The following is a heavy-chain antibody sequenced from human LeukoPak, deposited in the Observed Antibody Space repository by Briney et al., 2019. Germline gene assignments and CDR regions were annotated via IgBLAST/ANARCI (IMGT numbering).Heavy chain of an antibody. D-gene: IGHD4-17*01. CDR1: GYTFTSYD. CDR3: ARGSWGYGDYYFDH. J-gene: IGHJ4*02. V-gene: IGHV1-8*01. CDR2: MNPNSGNT. Sequence: ASVKVSCKASGYTFTSYDINWVRQATGQGLEWMGWMNPNSGNTGYAQKFQGRVTMTRNTSISTAYTELSSLRSEDTAVYYCARGSWGYGDYYFDHWGQGTLVTVSS.